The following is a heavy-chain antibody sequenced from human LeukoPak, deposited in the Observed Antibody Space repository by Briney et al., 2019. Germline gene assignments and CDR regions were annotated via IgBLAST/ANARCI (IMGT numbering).Heavy chain of an antibody. D-gene: IGHD2-21*01. J-gene: IGHJ5*02. CDR1: GGSINNYY. CDR2: FYSGGRS. Sequence: ASETLSLTCAVSGGSINNYYWSWIRQPPGKGLEWIGYFYSGGRSNFNPSLTSRVTVSVDTSKNQFFLELSSVTAADTAVYFCARYYCIGNYCYSTNWFDTWGQGTLVTVSS. V-gene: IGHV4-59*12. CDR3: ARYYCIGNYCYSTNWFDT.